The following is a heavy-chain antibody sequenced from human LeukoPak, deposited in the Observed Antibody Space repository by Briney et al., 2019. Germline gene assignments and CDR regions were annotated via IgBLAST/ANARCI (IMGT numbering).Heavy chain of an antibody. V-gene: IGHV3-30*04. CDR2: ISYDGSNK. Sequence: GRSLRLSCAASGFTFSSYAMHWVRQAPGKGLEWVAVISYDGSNKYYADSVKGQFTISRDNSKNTLYLQMNSLRAEDTAVYYCARAVSSGWYDFDYWGQGTLVTVSS. CDR1: GFTFSSYA. J-gene: IGHJ4*02. D-gene: IGHD6-19*01. CDR3: ARAVSSGWYDFDY.